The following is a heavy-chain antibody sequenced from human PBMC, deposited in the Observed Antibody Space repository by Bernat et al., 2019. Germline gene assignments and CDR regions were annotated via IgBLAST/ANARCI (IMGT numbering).Heavy chain of an antibody. D-gene: IGHD3-3*01. CDR1: GFTFSNAW. V-gene: IGHV3-15*01. CDR3: TTDPGITIFGVVLYYYYMDV. Sequence: EVQLVESGGGLVKPGGSLRLSCAASGFTFSNAWMSWVRQVPGKGLEWVGRIKSKTDGGTTDYAAPVKGRFTISRDDSKNTLYLQMNSLKTEDTAVYYCTTDPGITIFGVVLYYYYMDVWGKGTTVTVSS. CDR2: IKSKTDGGTT. J-gene: IGHJ6*03.